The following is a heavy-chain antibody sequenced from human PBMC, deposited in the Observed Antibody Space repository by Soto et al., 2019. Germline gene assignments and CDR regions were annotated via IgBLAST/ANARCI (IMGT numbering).Heavy chain of an antibody. CDR2: ISYDGSKK. Sequence: QVQVVESGGGVVQPGRSLRLSCAVSGFTFSDHAMHWVRQAPGKGLDWVAAISYDGSKKDYADSVKGRFTMSRDNSKNTLFLQMNSLRAEDTAVYYCAKDKYFYDSSGDTLDYWGHGTLVIVSS. V-gene: IGHV3-30*18. CDR3: AKDKYFYDSSGDTLDY. J-gene: IGHJ4*01. D-gene: IGHD3-22*01. CDR1: GFTFSDHA.